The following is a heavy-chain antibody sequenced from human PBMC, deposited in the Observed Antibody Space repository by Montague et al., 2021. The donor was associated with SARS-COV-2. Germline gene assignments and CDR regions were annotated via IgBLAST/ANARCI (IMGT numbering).Heavy chain of an antibody. D-gene: IGHD6-13*01. CDR3: AKGWEMGSAGNFFGY. J-gene: IGHJ4*02. V-gene: IGHV3-30*18. CDR1: GFTFSSFA. CDR2: ITFDGIKK. Sequence: SLRLSCAASGFTFSSFAFHWVRQAPGKGLEWVAGITFDGIKKYYGDSVKGRFTISRDNSMNTVHLQMDSLRTEDAALYYCAKGWEMGSAGNFFGYWGQGTVVSVSS.